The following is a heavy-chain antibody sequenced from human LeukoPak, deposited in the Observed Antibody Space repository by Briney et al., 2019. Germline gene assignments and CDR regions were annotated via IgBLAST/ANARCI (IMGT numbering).Heavy chain of an antibody. J-gene: IGHJ5*02. V-gene: IGHV3-23*01. Sequence: RSGGSLRLSRVVSGFTFSSSAMTWVRQAPGEGLKYVSGISDSGVNTVYADSVKGRFTISRDNSKNTLYLQMNSLRAEDAAVYYCARAVETVTTWFDPWGEGTLVTVSS. CDR2: ISDSGVNT. CDR1: GFTFSSSA. D-gene: IGHD4-11*01. CDR3: ARAVETVTTWFDP.